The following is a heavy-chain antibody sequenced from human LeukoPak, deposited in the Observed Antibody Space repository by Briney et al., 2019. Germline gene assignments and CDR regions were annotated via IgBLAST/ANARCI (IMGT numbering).Heavy chain of an antibody. V-gene: IGHV3-7*01. J-gene: IGHJ4*02. Sequence: GGSLRLSCAASGFTFSSYWMSWVRQAPGKGLEWVANIKQDGSEKYYVDSVKGRFTISRDNAKNSLYLQMNSLGAEGTAVYYCARLAEAYYDFWSGYSYYFDYWGQGTLVTVSS. CDR2: IKQDGSEK. D-gene: IGHD3-3*01. CDR3: ARLAEAYYDFWSGYSYYFDY. CDR1: GFTFSSYW.